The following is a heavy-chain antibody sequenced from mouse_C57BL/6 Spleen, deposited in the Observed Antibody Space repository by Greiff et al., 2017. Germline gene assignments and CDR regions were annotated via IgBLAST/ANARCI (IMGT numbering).Heavy chain of an antibody. J-gene: IGHJ2*01. Sequence: QVQLQQPGAELVKPGASVKVSCKASGYTFTSYWMHWVKQRPGQGLEWIGRIHPSGSDTNYNQKFKGKATLTVDKSSSTADMQLSRLTSEDSAVYYCATYYSNPYYFEDGGKGTTLTVSS. CDR1: GYTFTSYW. CDR3: ATYYSNPYYFED. CDR2: IHPSGSDT. V-gene: IGHV1-74*01. D-gene: IGHD2-5*01.